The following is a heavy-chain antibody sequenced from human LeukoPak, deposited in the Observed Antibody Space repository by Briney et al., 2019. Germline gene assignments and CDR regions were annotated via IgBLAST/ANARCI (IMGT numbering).Heavy chain of an antibody. D-gene: IGHD3-22*01. Sequence: SETLSLTCAVYGGSFSGYYWSWIRQPPGKGLEWIGEINHSGSTNYNPSLKSRVTISVDTSKNQFSLKLSSVTVADTAVYYCARGRVYYYDSSGYSDYWGQGTLVTVSS. V-gene: IGHV4-34*01. CDR2: INHSGST. J-gene: IGHJ4*02. CDR3: ARGRVYYYDSSGYSDY. CDR1: GGSFSGYY.